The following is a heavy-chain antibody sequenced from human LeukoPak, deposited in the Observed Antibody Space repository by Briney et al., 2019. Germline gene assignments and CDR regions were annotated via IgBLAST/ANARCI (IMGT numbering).Heavy chain of an antibody. CDR3: ARVTRNSGRHPSLFDN. J-gene: IGHJ5*02. Sequence: GGSLRLPYAASEFTFSAYWMSWVRQAPGKGLEWVANIKEDGRETYYVDSVKGRFTISRDNAKNSLYLRVNSLRAEDTAVYYCARVTRNSGRHPSLFDNWGQGTLVIVSS. CDR2: IKEDGRET. V-gene: IGHV3-7*01. D-gene: IGHD1-26*01. CDR1: EFTFSAYW.